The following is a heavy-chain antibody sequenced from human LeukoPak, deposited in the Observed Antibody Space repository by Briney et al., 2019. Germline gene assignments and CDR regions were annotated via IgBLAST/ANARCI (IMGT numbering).Heavy chain of an antibody. J-gene: IGHJ4*02. Sequence: GGSLRLSCAASGFTLSKFAMTWVRQAPGKGLEWVSSIVGSSSTYYADSLKGRFTISRDNAKNSLYLQMNSLRAEDTAVYYCARIGAGSSRDYWGQGTLVTVSS. CDR2: IVGSSST. CDR3: ARIGAGSSRDY. CDR1: GFTLSKFA. D-gene: IGHD6-13*01. V-gene: IGHV3-21*01.